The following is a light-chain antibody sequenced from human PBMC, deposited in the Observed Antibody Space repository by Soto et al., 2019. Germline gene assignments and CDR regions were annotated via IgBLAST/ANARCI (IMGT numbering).Light chain of an antibody. J-gene: IGLJ2*01. CDR1: TTDVDSSEY. CDR3: CSFAGPSSI. V-gene: IGLV2-11*01. CDR2: DVT. Sequence: QSALSRSVSGSPGQSVTLSCTGATTDVDSSEYVSWYQQHPGEAPRLLIYDVTKRPAGVPSRFSVSKSGKTASLTISGLRTEDEGVYFCCSFAGPSSIFDGGTNLTVL.